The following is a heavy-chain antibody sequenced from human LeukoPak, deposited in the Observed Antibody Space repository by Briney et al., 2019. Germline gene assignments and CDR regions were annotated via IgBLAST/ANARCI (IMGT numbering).Heavy chain of an antibody. CDR3: ARGQSSGYSGNADRFDI. Sequence: PSETLSLTCTGSGGSISSGSYYWSWIRQAAGKGLEWIGRIYTSGSTYYNPALKSRVTISVDRSKNQLSLKLSSVTAADTAVYYCARGQSSGYSGNADRFDIWGQGTMVTVSS. J-gene: IGHJ3*02. V-gene: IGHV4-61*02. CDR2: IYTSGST. CDR1: GGSISSGSYY. D-gene: IGHD3-22*01.